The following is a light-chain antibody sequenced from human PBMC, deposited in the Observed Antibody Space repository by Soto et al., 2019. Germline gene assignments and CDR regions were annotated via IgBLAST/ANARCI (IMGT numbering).Light chain of an antibody. CDR1: SSNIGKNY. Sequence: QSVLTQPPSVSAAPGQMVTISCSGSSSNIGKNYVSWYRQVPGTAPKLLIYDNNKRPSGIPDRISGSKSGTSATLGITGLQTGDEADYYCGTWDSSLSAEVFGGGTKLTVL. CDR2: DNN. J-gene: IGLJ2*01. V-gene: IGLV1-51*01. CDR3: GTWDSSLSAEV.